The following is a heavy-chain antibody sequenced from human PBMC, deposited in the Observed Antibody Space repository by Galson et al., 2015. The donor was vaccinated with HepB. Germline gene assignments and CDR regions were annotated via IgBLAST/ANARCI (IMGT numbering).Heavy chain of an antibody. J-gene: IGHJ4*02. CDR1: GFTFSSYG. D-gene: IGHD3-22*01. CDR2: ISYDGSYK. Sequence: SQRLSCAVSGFTFSSYGMHWVRQAPGKGLEWVAIISYDGSYKNYADSVKGRFTISRDNSKNTLYLQMNSLRAEDTAVYYCAKDRRYLDSSGYYDYWGQGTLVTVSS. V-gene: IGHV3-30*18. CDR3: AKDRRYLDSSGYYDY.